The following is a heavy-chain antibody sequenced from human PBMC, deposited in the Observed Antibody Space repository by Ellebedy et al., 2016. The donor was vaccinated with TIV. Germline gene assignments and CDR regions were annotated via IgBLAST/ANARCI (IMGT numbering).Heavy chain of an antibody. CDR2: VYHTGST. D-gene: IGHD3-10*01. CDR1: GGSVSSGSHY. V-gene: IGHV4-61*01. CDR3: ARDGVEDYFDY. J-gene: IGHJ4*02. Sequence: MPSETLSLTCSVSGGSVSSGSHYWSWIRQPPGQGLEWIGYVYHTGSTNYNPSLRSRVTLAVDTPKNEFSLKLSSVTTADTAIYYCARDGVEDYFDYWGQGLLVTVSS.